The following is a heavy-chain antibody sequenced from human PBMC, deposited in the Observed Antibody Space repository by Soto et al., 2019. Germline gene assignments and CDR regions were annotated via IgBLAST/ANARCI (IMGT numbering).Heavy chain of an antibody. Sequence: QVHLQESGPGLVKPSETLSLICTVSGASVSSGSDYWNWIRQPPGKGLEWIAYLRTGGPIKYNPSLKSRVTISADATENQFSLKMNSVTAADPPANLCARPLPGNGPHFYSWGRGTLVTVSS. D-gene: IGHD2-8*01. J-gene: IGHJ4*02. V-gene: IGHV4-61*01. CDR2: LRTGGPI. CDR1: GASVSSGSDY. CDR3: ARPLPGNGPHFYS.